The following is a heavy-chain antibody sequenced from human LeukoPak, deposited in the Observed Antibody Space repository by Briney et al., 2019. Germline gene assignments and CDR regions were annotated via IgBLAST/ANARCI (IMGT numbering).Heavy chain of an antibody. D-gene: IGHD3-9*01. CDR2: VYYSGST. V-gene: IGHV4-59*01. J-gene: IGHJ4*02. Sequence: PSETLSLTCTVSGGSISSYYWSWIRQPPGKGLEWIGDVYYSGSTNYNPSLKSRVTISVDTSKNQFSLKLSSVTAADTAVYYCARADVFRYFDWFDSGYYFDYWGQGTLVTVSS. CDR3: ARADVFRYFDWFDSGYYFDY. CDR1: GGSISSYY.